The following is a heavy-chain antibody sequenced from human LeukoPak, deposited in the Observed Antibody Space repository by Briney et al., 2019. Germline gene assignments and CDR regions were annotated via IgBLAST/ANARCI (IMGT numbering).Heavy chain of an antibody. D-gene: IGHD3-10*02. CDR1: GFTFSSYS. CDR3: AELGITMIGGV. CDR2: ISSSSSYI. J-gene: IGHJ6*04. Sequence: GRSLRLSCAASGFTFSSYSMNWVRQAPGKGLEWVSSISSSSSYIYYADSVKGRFTLSRDNAKHSLYLQMNSLRAEDTAVYYCAELGITMIGGVWGKGTTVTISS. V-gene: IGHV3-21*01.